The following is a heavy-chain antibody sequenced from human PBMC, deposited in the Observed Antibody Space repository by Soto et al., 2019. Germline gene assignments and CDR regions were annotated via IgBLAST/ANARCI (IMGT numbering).Heavy chain of an antibody. D-gene: IGHD3-10*01. J-gene: IGHJ5*02. CDR1: GGLSSLHT. Sequence: QVQLHLWGAGPLRPSETLSLTCAVSGGLSSLHTWNWIRQTPNKGLEWIGEIDHHSGATTFNPTLRARITMSVDPSKSQFSLKLTSVTAADTAVYFCARRRRNVGIRREDRARGFDPWSQGGLVTVS. CDR2: IDHHSGAT. CDR3: ARRRRNVGIRREDRARGFDP. V-gene: IGHV4-34*01.